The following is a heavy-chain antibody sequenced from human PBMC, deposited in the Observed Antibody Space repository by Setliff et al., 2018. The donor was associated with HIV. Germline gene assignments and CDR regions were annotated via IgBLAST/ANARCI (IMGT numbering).Heavy chain of an antibody. V-gene: IGHV3-74*01. CDR3: ARGGSGSPRPLQH. Sequence: GGSLRLSCGASGFTFSNHWMYWVRQAPGKGLVWVSRINGDGSITSYADSVKGRFTISRDNAKNTLYLQMNSLRAEDTAVYYCARGGSGSPRPLQHWGQGTLVTVSS. J-gene: IGHJ1*01. D-gene: IGHD3-10*01. CDR1: GFTFSNHW. CDR2: INGDGSIT.